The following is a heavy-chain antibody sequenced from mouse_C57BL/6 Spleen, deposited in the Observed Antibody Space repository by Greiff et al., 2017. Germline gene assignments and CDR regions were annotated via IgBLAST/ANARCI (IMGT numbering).Heavy chain of an antibody. V-gene: IGHV1-39*01. CDR3: ARSNYGGGDY. D-gene: IGHD1-1*01. J-gene: IGHJ2*01. CDR2: INPNYGTT. CDR1: GYSFTDYN. Sequence: VQLKQSGPELVKPGASVKISCKASGYSFTDYNMNWVKQSNGKSLEWIGVINPNYGTTSYNQKFKGKATLTVDQSSSTAYMQLNSLTSEDSSFYYWARSNYGGGDYWGQGTTLTVSS.